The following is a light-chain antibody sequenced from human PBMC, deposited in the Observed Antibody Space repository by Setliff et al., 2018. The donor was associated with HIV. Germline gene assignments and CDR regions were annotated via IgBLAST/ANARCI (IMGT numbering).Light chain of an antibody. V-gene: IGLV2-23*01. Sequence: QSVLTQPASVSGSPGQSITISCTGASSDFGSYNLVSWYQQHPGKVPKLLIYEGTKRPSGVSSRFSGSKSGNTASLTISGLQAEDEADYYCCSYAGDSSYVVLGGGTKVTVL. J-gene: IGLJ2*01. CDR2: EGT. CDR3: CSYAGDSSYVV. CDR1: SSDFGSYNL.